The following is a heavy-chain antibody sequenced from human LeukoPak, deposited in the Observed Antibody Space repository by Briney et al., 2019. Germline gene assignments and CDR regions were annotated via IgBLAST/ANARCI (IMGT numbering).Heavy chain of an antibody. V-gene: IGHV3-23*01. CDR3: AKMEGQRLYDYCMDV. J-gene: IGHJ6*03. Sequence: PGGSLRLSCAASGFTFSHYAMHWVRQAPGKGLEWVSAMSGSGYYTYYVESVKGRFTISRDNSKNTLYLHMNSLRADDTAVYYCAKMEGQRLYDYCMDVWGRGTTVTVSS. D-gene: IGHD3-3*01. CDR2: MSGSGYYT. CDR1: GFTFSHYA.